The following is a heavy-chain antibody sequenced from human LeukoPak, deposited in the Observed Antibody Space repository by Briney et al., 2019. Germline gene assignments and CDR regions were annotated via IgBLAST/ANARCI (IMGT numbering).Heavy chain of an antibody. CDR3: AKVGGQFGVPLSPRGSRDNDAFDI. J-gene: IGHJ3*02. CDR2: IWYDGSNK. D-gene: IGHD3-16*01. Sequence: GGSLRLSCAASGFTFSSYGMHWVRQAPGKGLEWVAVIWYDGSNKYYADSVKGRFTISRDNSKNTLYLQMNSLRAEDRAVYYCAKVGGQFGVPLSPRGSRDNDAFDIWGQGTMVTVSS. CDR1: GFTFSSYG. V-gene: IGHV3-33*06.